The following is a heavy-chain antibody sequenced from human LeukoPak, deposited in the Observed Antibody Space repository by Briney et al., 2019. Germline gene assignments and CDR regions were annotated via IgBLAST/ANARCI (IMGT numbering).Heavy chain of an antibody. V-gene: IGHV3-30*02. CDR2: IRYDGSTK. CDR1: GFNLCSYA. CDR3: AKDSAYYDSSSVSYWGGY. D-gene: IGHD3-3*01. J-gene: IGHJ4*02. Sequence: PGGSLRLSCAASGFNLCSYAMHWVRQAPGKGLEWVAFIRYDGSTKYYPDSVKGRFTISRDNSKNTLYLQMSSLRPEDTAVYYCAKDSAYYDSSSVSYWGGYWGQGTLVTVSS.